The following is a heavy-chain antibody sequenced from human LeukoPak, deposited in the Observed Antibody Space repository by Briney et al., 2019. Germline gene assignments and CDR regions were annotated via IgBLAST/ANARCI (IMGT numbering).Heavy chain of an antibody. CDR2: ISAYNGNT. J-gene: IGHJ6*02. CDR3: ARSVGITGTTGGDPYYYYYGMDV. Sequence: GASVKVSCKASGYTFTSYGISWVRQAPGQGLEWMGWISAYNGNTNYAQKLQGRVTMTTDTSTSTAYMELSSLRSEDTAVYYCARSVGITGTTGGDPYYYYYGMDVWGQGTTVTVSS. V-gene: IGHV1-18*01. CDR1: GYTFTSYG. D-gene: IGHD1-20*01.